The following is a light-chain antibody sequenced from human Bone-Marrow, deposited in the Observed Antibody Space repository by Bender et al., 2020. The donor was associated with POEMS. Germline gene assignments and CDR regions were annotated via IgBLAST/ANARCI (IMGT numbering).Light chain of an antibody. V-gene: IGLV2-14*03. CDR2: DDS. J-gene: IGLJ2*01. Sequence: QSALTQPASVSGSPGQSITVSCIGTNSDVGGYESVSWYQQHPGKAPKLLIFDDSNRPSGVSTRFSGSKSGNTASLTVSGLQAEDEGDYFCTSFALGNTLVIIGGGTKLTVL. CDR1: NSDVGGYES. CDR3: TSFALGNTLVI.